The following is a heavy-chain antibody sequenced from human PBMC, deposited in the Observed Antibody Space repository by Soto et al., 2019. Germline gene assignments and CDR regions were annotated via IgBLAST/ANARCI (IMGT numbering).Heavy chain of an antibody. CDR2: MYTDGST. J-gene: IGHJ3*02. V-gene: IGHV4-4*07. D-gene: IGHD2-8*01. CDR1: GGSISGYY. Sequence: QVQLQESGPGLVRPSETLSLTCSVSGGSISGYYWNWIRQPAGRGLEWIGRMYTDGSTNYSPSLTSRVTMSLVMSKNQLSLKLSSVTAADTAVYYCARAKQGVTDAFDIWGQGTVVTVSS. CDR3: ARAKQGVTDAFDI.